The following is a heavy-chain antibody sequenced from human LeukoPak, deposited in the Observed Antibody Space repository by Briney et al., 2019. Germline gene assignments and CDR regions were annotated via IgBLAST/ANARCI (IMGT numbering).Heavy chain of an antibody. V-gene: IGHV4-59*11. D-gene: IGHD1-26*01. CDR1: GSSITRHY. J-gene: IGHJ5*02. CDR2: IFYTGST. CDR3: ARGEGSSYRFDP. Sequence: PSETLSLTCSVSGSSITRHYWSWIRQPPGKGLEWIGNIFYTGSTNYNPSLKSRLSISVSTSMNQFSLKMSSVTPADTAVYYCARGEGSSYRFDPWGQGTLVTVSS.